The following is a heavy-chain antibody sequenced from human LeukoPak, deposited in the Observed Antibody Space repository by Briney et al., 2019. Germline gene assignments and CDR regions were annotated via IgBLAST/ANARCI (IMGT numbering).Heavy chain of an antibody. D-gene: IGHD3-3*01. V-gene: IGHV3-53*01. CDR1: GFTVSSNY. Sequence: GGSLRLSCAASGFTVSSNYMSWVRQAPGKGLEWVSVIYSGGSTYYADSVKGRFTISRDNSKNTLYLQMNSLRAEDTAVYYCAAVHRVVRGYMDVWGKGTTVTVSS. CDR2: IYSGGST. CDR3: AAVHRVVRGYMDV. J-gene: IGHJ6*03.